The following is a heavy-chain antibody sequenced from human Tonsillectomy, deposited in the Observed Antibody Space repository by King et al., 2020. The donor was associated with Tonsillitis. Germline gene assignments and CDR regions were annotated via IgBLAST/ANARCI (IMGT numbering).Heavy chain of an antibody. CDR2: ISGSGGST. CDR1: GFTFSSYA. CDR3: AKVGEAKMYSSSWYFTPSYFDY. D-gene: IGHD6-13*01. V-gene: IGHV3-23*04. J-gene: IGHJ4*02. Sequence: VQLVESGGGLVQPGGSLRLSCAASGFTFSSYAMSWVRQAPGKGLEWVSAISGSGGSTYYADSVKGRFTISRDNSKNTLYLQMNSLRAEDTAVYYCAKVGEAKMYSSSWYFTPSYFDYWGQGTLVTVSS.